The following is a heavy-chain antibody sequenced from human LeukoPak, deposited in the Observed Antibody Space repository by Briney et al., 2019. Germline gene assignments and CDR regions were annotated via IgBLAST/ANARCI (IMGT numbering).Heavy chain of an antibody. J-gene: IGHJ4*02. CDR1: GYTFTSYY. CDR2: INPSGGST. D-gene: IGHD3-10*01. V-gene: IGHV1-46*01. CDR3: ARDASAYGSGEFFDY. Sequence: ASVKVSCMASGYTFTSYYMHWVRQAPGQGLEWMGIINPSGGSTSYAQKFQGRVTMTRDTSTSTVYMELSSLRSEDTAVYYCARDASAYGSGEFFDYWGQGTLVTVSS.